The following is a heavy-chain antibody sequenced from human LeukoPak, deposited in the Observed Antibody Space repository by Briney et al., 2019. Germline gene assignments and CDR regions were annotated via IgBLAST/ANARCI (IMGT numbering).Heavy chain of an antibody. V-gene: IGHV4-4*07. CDR2: IYTSGST. D-gene: IGHD6-19*01. CDR3: ARERSKQWLVQGGAFDY. CDR1: GGSISSYY. Sequence: PSETLSLTCTVSGGSISSYYWSWIRQPAGKGLEGIGRIYTSGSTKYNPSLKSRVTMSVDTSKKQFSLKLSSVAAADTAVYYCARERSKQWLVQGGAFDYWGQGTLVTVSS. J-gene: IGHJ4*02.